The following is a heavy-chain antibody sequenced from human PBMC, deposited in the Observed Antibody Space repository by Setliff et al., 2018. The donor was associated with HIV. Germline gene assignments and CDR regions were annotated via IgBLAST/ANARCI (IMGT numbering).Heavy chain of an antibody. CDR3: AREEYDRDF. Sequence: GASVKVSCKASGGSFRNYAISWVRQAPGQGLEWMGGIIPLLGTANYAQRFQGRVTIIADESTSTAYMELTSLRSEDTAVYYCAREEYDRDFWGQGTKVTVSS. V-gene: IGHV1-69*13. CDR1: GGSFRNYA. J-gene: IGHJ3*01. D-gene: IGHD3-22*01. CDR2: IIPLLGTA.